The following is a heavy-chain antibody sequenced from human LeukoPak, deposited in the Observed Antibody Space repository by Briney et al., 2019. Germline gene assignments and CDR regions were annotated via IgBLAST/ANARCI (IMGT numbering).Heavy chain of an antibody. Sequence: SETLSLTCTVSGGSISSYYWSWIRQPPGKGLEWIGCIYYSGSTSYNPSLKSRVTISVDTSKNQFSLKLSSVTAADTAVYYCATQLVYCSGGSCYRYFQHWGQGTLVTVSS. CDR2: IYYSGST. V-gene: IGHV4-59*08. CDR3: ATQLVYCSGGSCYRYFQH. CDR1: GGSISSYY. D-gene: IGHD2-15*01. J-gene: IGHJ1*01.